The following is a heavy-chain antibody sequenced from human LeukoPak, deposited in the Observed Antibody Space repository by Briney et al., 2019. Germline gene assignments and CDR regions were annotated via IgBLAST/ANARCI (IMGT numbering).Heavy chain of an antibody. J-gene: IGHJ4*02. Sequence: SETLSLTCTVSGGSIRSYYWSWIRQPPGKGLEWIGYIYYSGSTNYNPSLKSRVTISVDTSKNQFSLKLSSVTAADTAVYYCAKPPYYYDSSGYYGPFDYWGQGTLVTVSS. D-gene: IGHD3-22*01. V-gene: IGHV4-59*01. CDR3: AKPPYYYDSSGYYGPFDY. CDR2: IYYSGST. CDR1: GGSIRSYY.